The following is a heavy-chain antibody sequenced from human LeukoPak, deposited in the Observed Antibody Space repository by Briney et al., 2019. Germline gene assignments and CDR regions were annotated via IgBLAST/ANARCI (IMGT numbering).Heavy chain of an antibody. J-gene: IGHJ4*02. V-gene: IGHV4-34*01. CDR1: GGSFSGYY. Sequence: PSDTLSLTCAVYGGSFSGYYWSWIRQPPGKGLEWIGEINHSGSTNYNPSLKSRVTISVDTSKNQFSLKLSSVTAADTAVYYCARGRMARPYQLLSFDYWGQGTLVTVSS. D-gene: IGHD2-2*01. CDR2: INHSGST. CDR3: ARGRMARPYQLLSFDY.